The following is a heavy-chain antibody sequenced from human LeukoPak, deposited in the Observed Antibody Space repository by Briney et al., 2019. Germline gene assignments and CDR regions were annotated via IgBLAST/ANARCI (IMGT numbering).Heavy chain of an antibody. J-gene: IGHJ4*02. CDR2: IYSGGRT. V-gene: IGHV3-66*02. CDR1: GFTFSSNF. CDR3: AKVRYCSGVNCYPDDN. Sequence: GGSLRLSCAASGFTFSSNFMSWVRQAPGEGLEWVSVIYSGGRTDYADSVKGRFTISRDNSKNMLYLEMNSLSTEDTAVYYCAKVRYCSGVNCYPDDNWGQGTLVTVSS. D-gene: IGHD2-15*01.